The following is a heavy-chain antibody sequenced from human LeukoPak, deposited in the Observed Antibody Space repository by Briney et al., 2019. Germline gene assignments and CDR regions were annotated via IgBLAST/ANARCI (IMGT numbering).Heavy chain of an antibody. CDR3: ARDRLYYYAFDY. Sequence: GGSLRPSCAASGFTFSSYSMNWVRQAPGKGLEWVSSISSTSSYIYYADSVKGRFTISRDNAKNSLYLQMNSLRVEDTAVYYCARDRLYYYAFDYWGQGTLVTVSS. V-gene: IGHV3-21*01. D-gene: IGHD3-10*01. CDR1: GFTFSSYS. J-gene: IGHJ4*02. CDR2: ISSTSSYI.